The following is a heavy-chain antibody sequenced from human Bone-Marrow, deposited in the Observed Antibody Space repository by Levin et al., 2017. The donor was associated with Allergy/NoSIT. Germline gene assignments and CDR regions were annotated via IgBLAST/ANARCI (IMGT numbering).Heavy chain of an antibody. CDR2: ISNSGITT. CDR1: GFTFSNFG. V-gene: IGHV3-23*01. D-gene: IGHD1-26*01. CDR3: AKEMGHRLPFDY. Sequence: GGSLRLSCAGSGFTFSNFGMNWVRQAPGKGLEWVSAISNSGITTYYADSVKGRFTISRDNARNTLYLQMDGLRAEDTAVYSCAKEMGHRLPFDYWGRGTLVTVSS. J-gene: IGHJ4*02.